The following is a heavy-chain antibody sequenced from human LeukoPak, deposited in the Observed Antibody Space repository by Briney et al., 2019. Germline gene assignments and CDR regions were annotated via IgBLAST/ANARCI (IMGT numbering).Heavy chain of an antibody. D-gene: IGHD3-22*01. J-gene: IGHJ4*02. V-gene: IGHV1-2*02. CDR1: GYTFTGYY. CDR2: INPNSGGT. Sequence: GASVKVSCKASGYTFTGYYMHWVRQAPGQGLEWMGWINPNSGGTNYAQKFQGRVTMTRDTSISTAYMELSRLRSDDTAVYYCASVPNYYDSSGPTPYYFDYWGQGTLVTVSS. CDR3: ASVPNYYDSSGPTPYYFDY.